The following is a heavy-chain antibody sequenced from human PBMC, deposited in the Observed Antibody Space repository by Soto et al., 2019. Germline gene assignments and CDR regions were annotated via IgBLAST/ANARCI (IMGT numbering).Heavy chain of an antibody. V-gene: IGHV3-30*03. CDR1: GFTFSHHA. J-gene: IGHJ6*02. CDR2: VSFDGSNR. D-gene: IGHD2-21*02. CDR3: ARLPGPLVSVLYIYPVDARETPSDVDV. Sequence: ALRLSCEASGFTFSHHAMHWVRQAPGRGLEWVAVVSFDGSNRYYRDSVKGRFTISKDNGKNTLYLQMNDLRHEDTAVYYCARLPGPLVSVLYIYPVDARETPSDVDVWGQGTSVTVSS.